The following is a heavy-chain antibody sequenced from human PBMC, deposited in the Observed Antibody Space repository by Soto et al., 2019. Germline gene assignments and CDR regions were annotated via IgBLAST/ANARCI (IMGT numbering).Heavy chain of an antibody. CDR3: ARDDLNRGGKYFDY. CDR1: GYSFTTHD. CDR2: ISTDRGDT. Sequence: QVQLVQSGAEVKKPGASVTVSCKASGYSFTTHDITWLRQAPGKGLEWVGGISTDRGDTIYPQNLQGRVTMTTDSYTSTVYMELKSLRSDDTAVYYCARDDLNRGGKYFDYWGQVTLGTVSS. J-gene: IGHJ4*02. D-gene: IGHD2-15*01. V-gene: IGHV1-18*01.